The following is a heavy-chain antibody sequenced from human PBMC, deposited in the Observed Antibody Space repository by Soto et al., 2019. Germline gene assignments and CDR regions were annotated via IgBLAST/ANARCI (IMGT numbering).Heavy chain of an antibody. J-gene: IGHJ4*02. V-gene: IGHV3-13*01. Sequence: GGSLRLSCEASGFSFSGFDMHWVRQPTGKGLEWVSSIGTAGDTYYADSVKGRFTISRDNAKNTLSLQMNSLRAGDMAVYFCARSQEIGTHCFDSWGQGTQVTVSS. CDR1: GFSFSGFD. D-gene: IGHD6-13*01. CDR2: IGTAGDT. CDR3: ARSQEIGTHCFDS.